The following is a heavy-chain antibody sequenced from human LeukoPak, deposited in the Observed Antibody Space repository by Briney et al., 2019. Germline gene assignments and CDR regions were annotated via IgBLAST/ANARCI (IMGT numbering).Heavy chain of an antibody. CDR2: IKSTTHGATS. CDR3: PTNSRGWYDHLHDY. Sequence: GGSLRLSCAASGFTLSNAWMTWVRQAPGKGLEWVGRIKSTTHGATSDYAAPVKSRFTISRDDSKNTLYLQMNSMKPEDTAVYYCPTNSRGWYDHLHDYWGQGTLVTVSS. V-gene: IGHV3-15*01. D-gene: IGHD6-19*01. J-gene: IGHJ4*02. CDR1: GFTLSNAW.